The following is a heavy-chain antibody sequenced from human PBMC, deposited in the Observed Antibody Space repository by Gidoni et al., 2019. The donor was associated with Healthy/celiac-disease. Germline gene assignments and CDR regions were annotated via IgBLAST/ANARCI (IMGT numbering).Heavy chain of an antibody. J-gene: IGHJ4*02. D-gene: IGHD6-19*01. CDR1: GGSISSSSYY. CDR3: ARDPPGGAVAETY. V-gene: IGHV4-39*07. CDR2: IYYSGST. Sequence: QLQLQEPGPGLVKPSETLSLTCTVSGGSISSSSYYWGWIRQPPGKGLEWIGSIYYSGSTYYNPSLKSRVTISVDTSKNQFSLKLSSVTAADTAVYYCARDPPGGAVAETYWGQGTLVTVSS.